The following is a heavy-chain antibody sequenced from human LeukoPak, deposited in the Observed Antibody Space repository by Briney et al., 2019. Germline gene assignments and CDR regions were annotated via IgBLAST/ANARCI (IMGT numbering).Heavy chain of an antibody. CDR1: GFTLSSYG. V-gene: IGHV3-30*03. CDR2: ISYDGSNK. D-gene: IGHD2-21*01. J-gene: IGHJ6*02. Sequence: GRSLRLSCAASGFTLSSYGMHWVRQAPGKGLEWVAVISYDGSNKYYADSVKGRFTISRDNSKNTLYLQMNSLRAEDTAVYCCASMVFSLQGSLYCGGDCYYYGMDVWGQGTTVTVSS. CDR3: ASMVFSLQGSLYCGGDCYYYGMDV.